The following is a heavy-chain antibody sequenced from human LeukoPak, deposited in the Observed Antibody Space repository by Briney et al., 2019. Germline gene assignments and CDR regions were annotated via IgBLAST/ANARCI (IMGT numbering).Heavy chain of an antibody. D-gene: IGHD3-22*01. CDR2: IYYSGST. J-gene: IGHJ4*02. CDR1: GGSISSSYY. Sequence: SGTLSLTCTVSGGSISSSYYWSWIRQPPGKGLEWIGYIYYSGSTNYNPSLKSRVTISVDTSKNQFSLKLSSVTAADTAVYYCARNGGDSSGYYDAVFDYWGQGTLVTVSS. V-gene: IGHV4-61*01. CDR3: ARNGGDSSGYYDAVFDY.